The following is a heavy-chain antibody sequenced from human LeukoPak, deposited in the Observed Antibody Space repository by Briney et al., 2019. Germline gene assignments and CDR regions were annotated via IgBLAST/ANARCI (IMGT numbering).Heavy chain of an antibody. V-gene: IGHV3-74*01. D-gene: IGHD3-3*01. CDR3: AREGGFWSGYNAFDI. CDR1: GFTFSSYG. J-gene: IGHJ3*02. Sequence: GGSLRLSCAASGFTFSSYGMHWVRQAPGKGLVWVSRINNDGSDTTYADSVKGRFTISRDNAKNTLYLQMNSLRGEDTAVYYCAREGGFWSGYNAFDIWGQGTMVIVSS. CDR2: INNDGSDT.